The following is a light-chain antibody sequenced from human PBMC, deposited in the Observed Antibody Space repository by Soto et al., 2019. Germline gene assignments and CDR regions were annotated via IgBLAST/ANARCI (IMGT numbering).Light chain of an antibody. CDR1: QSISSY. CDR2: AAS. CDR3: QQSYSTPRT. J-gene: IGKJ1*01. Sequence: DIQMTHSPSSLSASVGDRVTITCRASQSISSYLNWYQQKPGKAPKILIYAASSLQSGVPSRFSGSGSGTDCTLTISSLQPEDVATYYCQQSYSTPRTLGQGTKVDI. V-gene: IGKV1-39*01.